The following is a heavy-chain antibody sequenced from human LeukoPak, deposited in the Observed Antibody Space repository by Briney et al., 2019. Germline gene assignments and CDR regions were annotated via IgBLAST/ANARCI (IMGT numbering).Heavy chain of an antibody. CDR3: AKDLDTVVVPAAIDWFDP. CDR1: GFTFSSYA. J-gene: IGHJ5*02. Sequence: GGSLRLSCAASGFTFSSYAMSWVRQAPGKGLEWVSAISGSGGSTYYADSVKGRFTISRDNSKNTLYLQMNSLRAEDTAVYYCAKDLDTVVVPAAIDWFDPWGQGTLVTVSS. V-gene: IGHV3-23*01. CDR2: ISGSGGST. D-gene: IGHD2-2*02.